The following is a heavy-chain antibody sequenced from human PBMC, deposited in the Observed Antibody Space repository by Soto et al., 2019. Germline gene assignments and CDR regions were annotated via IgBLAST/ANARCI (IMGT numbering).Heavy chain of an antibody. J-gene: IGHJ6*02. D-gene: IGHD5-12*01. Sequence: GGSLRLSCAASGFTFSSYAMHWVRQAPGRGLGWVEVISYDGRNKSYADSVKGRYTISRDNSKNTLYLQMNSLRDEDKAVYYCARVNLGDGYNCGYYCGMDVWGQGTTVTVSS. CDR2: ISYDGRNK. CDR1: GFTFSSYA. CDR3: ARVNLGDGYNCGYYCGMDV. V-gene: IGHV3-30*04.